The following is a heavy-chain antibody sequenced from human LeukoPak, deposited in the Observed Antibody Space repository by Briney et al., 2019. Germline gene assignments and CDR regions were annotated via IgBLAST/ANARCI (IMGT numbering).Heavy chain of an antibody. Sequence: GGSLRLSCAASGFTFSSYSMSWVRQAPGKGLEWVSSTSSSSSTNYADSVKGRFTISRDNAKNSLYLQMNSLRAEDTTVYYCARSAPAAAGTGPMDVWGKGTTVTVSS. J-gene: IGHJ6*03. CDR3: ARSAPAAAGTGPMDV. V-gene: IGHV3-21*01. D-gene: IGHD6-13*01. CDR2: TSSSSST. CDR1: GFTFSSYS.